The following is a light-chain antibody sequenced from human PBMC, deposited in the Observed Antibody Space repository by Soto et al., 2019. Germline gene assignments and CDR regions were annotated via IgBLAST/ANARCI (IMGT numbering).Light chain of an antibody. CDR1: QGISSY. Sequence: DIPLTQSPSFLSASVGDRVTIPCRASQGISSYLAWYQQKPGKAPKLLMYAASTLQRGVPSRFSGSGSGTEFTLTISSLQPEDFATYYCQQLKSYPLTFGGGTKVDIK. V-gene: IGKV1-9*01. CDR2: AAS. J-gene: IGKJ4*01. CDR3: QQLKSYPLT.